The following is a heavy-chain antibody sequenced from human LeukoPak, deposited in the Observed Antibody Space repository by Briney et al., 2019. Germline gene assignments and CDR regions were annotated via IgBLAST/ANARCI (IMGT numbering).Heavy chain of an antibody. Sequence: GGSLRLSCAASGFTFSSNWMHWVRHVPGKGLEWVSQIKTDGSITTYADSVKGRFTVSRDNAKNTLYLQMNSLRAEDTAVYYCARDTYTSGWYAFDIWGQGTMVTVSS. D-gene: IGHD6-19*01. J-gene: IGHJ3*02. V-gene: IGHV3-74*01. CDR1: GFTFSSNW. CDR2: IKTDGSIT. CDR3: ARDTYTSGWYAFDI.